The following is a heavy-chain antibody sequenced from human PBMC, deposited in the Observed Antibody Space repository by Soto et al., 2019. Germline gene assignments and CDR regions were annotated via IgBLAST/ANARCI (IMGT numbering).Heavy chain of an antibody. CDR2: IYSGGST. D-gene: IGHD6-13*01. V-gene: IGHV3-66*01. Sequence: EVQLVESGGGLVQPGGSLRLSCAASGFTVSSNYMSWVRQAPGKGLEWVSVIYSGGSTYYADSVKGRFTISRHHSKNTLYLHMNTLRAEDTAVYYCARVGSSSWPGVDYWGQGTLVTVSS. CDR1: GFTVSSNY. J-gene: IGHJ4*02. CDR3: ARVGSSSWPGVDY.